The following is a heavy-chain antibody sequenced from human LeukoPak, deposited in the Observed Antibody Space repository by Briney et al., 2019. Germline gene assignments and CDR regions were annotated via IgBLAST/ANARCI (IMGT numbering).Heavy chain of an antibody. CDR3: ARHWSLYGDYTIDY. CDR2: IYYSGST. CDR1: GGSISSYY. V-gene: IGHV4-59*05. J-gene: IGHJ4*02. Sequence: SETLSLTCTVSGGSISSYYWSWIRQPAGKGLEWIGSIYYSGSTYYNPSLKSRVTISVDTSKNQFSLKLSSVTAADTAVYYCARHWSLYGDYTIDYWGQGTLVTVSS. D-gene: IGHD4-17*01.